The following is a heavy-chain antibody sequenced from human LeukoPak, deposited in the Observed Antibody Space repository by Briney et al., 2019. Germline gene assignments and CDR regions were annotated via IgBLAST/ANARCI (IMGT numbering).Heavy chain of an antibody. J-gene: IGHJ4*02. CDR1: GFTFRNAW. Sequence: PGGSLRLSCAASGFTFRNAWMSWVRQAPEKGLEWVGRIKSKTDGGTTDYAAPVKGRFTISRDDSKNTLYLQMNSLKTEDTAVYYCTTEYYYDSSGYRTFDYWGQGTLVTVSS. CDR3: TTEYYYDSSGYRTFDY. CDR2: IKSKTDGGTT. V-gene: IGHV3-15*01. D-gene: IGHD3-22*01.